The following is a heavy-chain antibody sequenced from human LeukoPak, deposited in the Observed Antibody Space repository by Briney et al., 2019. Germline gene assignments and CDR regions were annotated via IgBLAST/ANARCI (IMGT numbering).Heavy chain of an antibody. V-gene: IGHV4-59*01. CDR1: GFTFSSYA. CDR3: ARGGLDGFDY. D-gene: IGHD5-24*01. CDR2: IYYSGST. Sequence: GSLRLSCAASGFTFSSYAMSWIRQPPGKGLEWIGYIYYSGSTNYNPSLKSRVTISVDTSKNQFSLKLSSVTAADTAVYYCARGGLDGFDYWGQGTLVTVSS. J-gene: IGHJ4*02.